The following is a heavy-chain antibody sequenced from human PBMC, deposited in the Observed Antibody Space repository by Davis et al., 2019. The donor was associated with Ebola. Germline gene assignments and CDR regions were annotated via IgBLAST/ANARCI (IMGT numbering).Heavy chain of an antibody. CDR2: IDWDDDK. CDR3: ARIPIAVAGTYYYYYYGMDV. V-gene: IGHV2-70*01. D-gene: IGHD6-19*01. J-gene: IGHJ6*04. CDR1: GFSITTYGMG. Sequence: SGPTLVKPTQTLTLTCTFSGFSITTYGMGVSWIRQPPGKALEWLALIDWDDDKYYSTSLKTRLTISKDTSKNQVVLTMTNMDPVDTATYYCARIPIAVAGTYYYYYYGMDVWGKGTTVTVSS.